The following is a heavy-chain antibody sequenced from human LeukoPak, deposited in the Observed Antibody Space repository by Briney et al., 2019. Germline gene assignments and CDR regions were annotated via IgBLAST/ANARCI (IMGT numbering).Heavy chain of an antibody. CDR2: IKQDGSEK. D-gene: IGHD2-15*01. CDR1: GFTFSSYW. V-gene: IGHV3-7*01. J-gene: IGHJ5*02. CDR3: ARVGEYCSGGSCYFNWFDP. Sequence: GGSLRLSCAASGFTFSSYWMSWVRQAPGKGLEWVANIKQDGSEKYYVDSVKGRFTISRDNAKNSLYLQMNSLRAEDTAVYYCARVGEYCSGGSCYFNWFDPWGHVTLVTVSS.